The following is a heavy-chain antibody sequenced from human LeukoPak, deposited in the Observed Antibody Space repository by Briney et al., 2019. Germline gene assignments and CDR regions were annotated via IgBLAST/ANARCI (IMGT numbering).Heavy chain of an antibody. Sequence: SETLSLTCTVSGGSISSSSYYWGWIRQPPGKGLEWIGSIYYSGSTYYNPSLKSRVTISVDTSKNQFSLKLSSVTAADTAVYYCARDLPTVVYAFDIWGQGTMVTVSS. CDR1: GGSISSSSYY. J-gene: IGHJ3*02. CDR2: IYYSGST. V-gene: IGHV4-39*07. CDR3: ARDLPTVVYAFDI. D-gene: IGHD4-23*01.